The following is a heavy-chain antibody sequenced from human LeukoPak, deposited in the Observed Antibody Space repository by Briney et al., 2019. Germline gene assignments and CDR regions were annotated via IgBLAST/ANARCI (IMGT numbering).Heavy chain of an antibody. D-gene: IGHD3-3*01. CDR3: AITIFGVPKH. CDR1: GGSFSGYY. Sequence: SETLSLTCAVYGGSFSGYYWSWIRQPPGKGLEWIGEINHSGSTNYNPSLKSRVTISVDTSKNQFSLKLSSVTAADTAVYYCAITIFGVPKHWGQGTLVTVSS. J-gene: IGHJ4*02. V-gene: IGHV4-34*01. CDR2: INHSGST.